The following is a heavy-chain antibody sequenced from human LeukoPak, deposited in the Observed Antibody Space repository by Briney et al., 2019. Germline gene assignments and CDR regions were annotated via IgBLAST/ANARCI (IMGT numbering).Heavy chain of an antibody. CDR1: GGSISSYY. V-gene: IGHV4-59*08. J-gene: IGHJ6*02. Sequence: NPSETLSLTCTVSGGSISSYYWSWIRQPPGKGLEWIGYIYYSGSTNYNPSLKSRVTISVDTSKNQFSLKLSSVTAADTAVYYCARCVYYYYGMDVWGQGTTVTVSS. CDR2: IYYSGST. CDR3: ARCVYYYYGMDV.